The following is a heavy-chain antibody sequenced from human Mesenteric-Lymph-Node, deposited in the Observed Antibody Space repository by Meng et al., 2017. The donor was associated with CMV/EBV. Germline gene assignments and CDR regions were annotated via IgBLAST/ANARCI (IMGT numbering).Heavy chain of an antibody. CDR1: TFIFSDYA. Sequence: GGSLRLSCAASTFIFSDYAMHWVRQAPGKGLEWVAVISYAGINKNYEDSVKGRFTISRDNSKNTLYLQINSLRPEDTAAYYCARGEYCSGDCFYHFGMDVWGQGTTVTVSS. D-gene: IGHD2-15*01. J-gene: IGHJ6*02. V-gene: IGHV3-30-3*01. CDR2: ISYAGINK. CDR3: ARGEYCSGDCFYHFGMDV.